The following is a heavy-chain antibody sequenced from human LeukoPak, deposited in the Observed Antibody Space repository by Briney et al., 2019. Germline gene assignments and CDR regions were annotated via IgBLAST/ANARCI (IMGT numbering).Heavy chain of an antibody. CDR1: GFTFTDHY. J-gene: IGHJ3*02. CDR3: ARAGYYGGKGDI. D-gene: IGHD4-23*01. V-gene: IGHV3-11*01. Sequence: PGGSLRLSCAASGFTFTDHYMSWVRQAPGKGLEWVSYISSSGSTICYADSVKGRFTISRDNAKNSLYLQMNSLRAEDTAVYYCARAGYYGGKGDIWGQGTMVTVSS. CDR2: ISSSGSTI.